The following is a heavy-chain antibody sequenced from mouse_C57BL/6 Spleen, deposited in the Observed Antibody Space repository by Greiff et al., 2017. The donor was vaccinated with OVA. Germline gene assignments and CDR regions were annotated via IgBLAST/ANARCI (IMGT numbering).Heavy chain of an antibody. D-gene: IGHD2-5*01. V-gene: IGHV1-81*01. Sequence: VKLVESGAELARPGASVKLSCKASGYTFTSYGISWVKPRTGQGLEWIGEIYPRSGNTYYNETFKGKATLTADKSSSTAYMELRSLTSEDSAVYFCARADYSNYEGYYYAMDYWGQGTSVTVSS. CDR2: IYPRSGNT. CDR1: GYTFTSYG. J-gene: IGHJ4*01. CDR3: ARADYSNYEGYYYAMDY.